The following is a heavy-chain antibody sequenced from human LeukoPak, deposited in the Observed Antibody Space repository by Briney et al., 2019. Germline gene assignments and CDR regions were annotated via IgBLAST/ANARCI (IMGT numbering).Heavy chain of an antibody. CDR3: AKQDLASFEELFK. CDR1: GGSISSRSYY. J-gene: IGHJ1*01. CDR2: IYYSGST. Sequence: PSETLSLTCSVSGGSISSRSYYWGWIRQPPGKGLEWIGCIYYSGSTYYDPSLKSRVTISLDTFKNHFSLKLKSVTAADTAVYYCAKQDLASFEELFKWGQGTLVTVSS. V-gene: IGHV4-39*01. D-gene: IGHD3-10*01.